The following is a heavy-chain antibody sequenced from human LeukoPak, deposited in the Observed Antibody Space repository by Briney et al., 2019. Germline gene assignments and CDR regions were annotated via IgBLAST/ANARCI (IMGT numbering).Heavy chain of an antibody. D-gene: IGHD1-26*01. CDR3: ATGPIVGATSFLDY. CDR2: ISYDGSNK. J-gene: IGHJ4*02. Sequence: GGSLRLSCSASGFTFSSYSMHWVRQAPGKGLEWVAVISYDGSNKYYADSVKGRFTISRDNSKNTLHLQMNSLRAEDTAVYYCATGPIVGATSFLDYWGQGTLVTVSS. V-gene: IGHV3-30*04. CDR1: GFTFSSYS.